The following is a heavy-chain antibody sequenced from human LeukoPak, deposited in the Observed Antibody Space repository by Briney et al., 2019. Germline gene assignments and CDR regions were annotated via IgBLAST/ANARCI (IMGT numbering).Heavy chain of an antibody. Sequence: GESLRLSCAVSGFSTNYMSWVRQAPGKGLEWVSVIYSGDSTHYADSVKGRFTISRDISKNTLYLQMNSLRPEDTAVYHCARDLWDATGYWGQGTLVTVSS. V-gene: IGHV3-66*02. CDR1: GFSTNY. D-gene: IGHD3-3*01. CDR2: IYSGDST. J-gene: IGHJ4*02. CDR3: ARDLWDATGY.